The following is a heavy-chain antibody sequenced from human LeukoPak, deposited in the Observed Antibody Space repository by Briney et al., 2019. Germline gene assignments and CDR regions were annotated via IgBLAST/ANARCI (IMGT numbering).Heavy chain of an antibody. CDR1: GGTFSSYA. J-gene: IGHJ6*02. CDR3: ARASGYSYGYSDYYYYGMDV. D-gene: IGHD5-18*01. Sequence: GASVKVSCKASGGTFSSYAISWVRQAPGQGLEWMGGIIPIFGTANYAQKFQGRVTITADESTSIAYMELSSLRSEDTAVYYCARASGYSYGYSDYYYYGMDVWGQGTTVTVSS. CDR2: IIPIFGTA. V-gene: IGHV1-69*13.